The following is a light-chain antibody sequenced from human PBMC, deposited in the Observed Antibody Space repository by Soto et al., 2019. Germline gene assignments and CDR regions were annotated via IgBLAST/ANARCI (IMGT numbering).Light chain of an antibody. J-gene: IGLJ2*01. Sequence: SYELTQPPSVSVSPGQTASITCSGDKLGDKYACWYQQKPGQSPVLVIYQDSMRPSGIPERFSGSNSGNTATLTISGTQAMDEADYYCQAWDSSTYVVFGGGTKLTVL. CDR2: QDS. V-gene: IGLV3-1*01. CDR1: KLGDKY. CDR3: QAWDSSTYVV.